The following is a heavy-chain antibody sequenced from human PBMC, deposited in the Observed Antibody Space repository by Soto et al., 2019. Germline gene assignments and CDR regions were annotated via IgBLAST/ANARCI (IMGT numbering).Heavy chain of an antibody. CDR2: IYYSGST. D-gene: IGHD3-3*01. J-gene: IGHJ6*02. Sequence: PSETLSLTCTVSGGSISSSSYYWGWIRQPPGKGLEWIGSIYYSGSTYYNPSLKSRVTISVDTSKNQFSLKLSSVTAADTAVYYCARDDFWIGYYLSDYYYYGKDVWGHGTTVTVAS. CDR3: ARDDFWIGYYLSDYYYYGKDV. V-gene: IGHV4-39*02. CDR1: GGSISSSSYY.